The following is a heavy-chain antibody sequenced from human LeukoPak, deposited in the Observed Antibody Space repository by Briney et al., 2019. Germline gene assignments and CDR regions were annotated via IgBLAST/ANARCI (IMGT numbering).Heavy chain of an antibody. CDR2: IIPIFGTA. Sequence: GASVKVSCKASGGTFSSYAISWVRQAPGQGLEWMGGIIPIFGTANYAQKFQGRVTITTDESTSTAYMELSSLRSEDTAVYYCARDLIGGEMATTDPKNGFDLWGQGTLVTVSS. J-gene: IGHJ2*01. CDR3: ARDLIGGEMATTDPKNGFDL. CDR1: GGTFSSYA. V-gene: IGHV1-69*05. D-gene: IGHD5-24*01.